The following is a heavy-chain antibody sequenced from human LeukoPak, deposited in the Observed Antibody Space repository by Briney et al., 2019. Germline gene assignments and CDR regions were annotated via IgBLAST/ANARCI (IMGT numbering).Heavy chain of an antibody. CDR3: ARGDFEVH. CDR2: ISYDGDNK. CDR1: GFTFSTYV. Sequence: GGSLRLSCAASGFTFSTYVMHWVRQAPGQGLEWVAYISYDGDNKKYADPVKGRFTIARDNSKNTLYLQMNSLRVEDTAVYFCARGDFEVHWGRGTLVTVSS. V-gene: IGHV3-30*01. J-gene: IGHJ4*02.